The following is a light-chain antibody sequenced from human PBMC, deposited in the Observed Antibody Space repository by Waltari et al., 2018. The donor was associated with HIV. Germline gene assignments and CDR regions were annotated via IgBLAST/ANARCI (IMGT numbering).Light chain of an antibody. CDR2: GAS. Sequence: GTLSCRASQSVSSIYLAWYQQKPGQAPRLLIYGASNRATGIPDRFSGSGSGTDFTLTITRLEPEDFAVYFCQQSDRSLMYTFGQGTKLEIK. V-gene: IGKV3-20*01. CDR3: QQSDRSLMYT. CDR1: QSVSSIY. J-gene: IGKJ2*01.